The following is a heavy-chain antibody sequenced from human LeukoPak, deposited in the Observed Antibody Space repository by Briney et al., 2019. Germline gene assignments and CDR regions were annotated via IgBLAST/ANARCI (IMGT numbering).Heavy chain of an antibody. CDR3: AKDINAGGYSYGLFDY. CDR1: GFTFDDYA. V-gene: IGHV3-9*01. CDR2: ISWNSGSI. D-gene: IGHD5-18*01. J-gene: IGHJ4*02. Sequence: GGSLRLSCAASGFTFDDYAMHWVRQAPGKGLEWVSGISWNSGSIGYADSVKGRFTISRDNAKNSLYLQMNSLRAEDTALYYCAKDINAGGYSYGLFDYWGQETLVTVSS.